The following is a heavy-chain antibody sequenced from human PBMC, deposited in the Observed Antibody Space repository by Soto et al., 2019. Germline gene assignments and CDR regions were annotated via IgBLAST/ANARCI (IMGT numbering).Heavy chain of an antibody. CDR2: IWDDGSKK. V-gene: IGHV3-33*06. CDR1: GFPYSSYG. J-gene: IGHJ6*02. CDR3: AKDASDYDSSRGMDV. D-gene: IGHD3-22*01. Sequence: SLILSCASDGFPYSSYGMHWVRRARGKGLEWVAVIWDDGSKKYYADSVKGRFTISRDNSKNTLYLQMNSLRAEDTAVYYCAKDASDYDSSRGMDVWGQGTTVTVSS.